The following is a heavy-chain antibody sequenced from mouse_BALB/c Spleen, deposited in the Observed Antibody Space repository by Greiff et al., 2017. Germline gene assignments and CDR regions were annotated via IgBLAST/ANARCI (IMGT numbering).Heavy chain of an antibody. V-gene: IGHV1-7*01. D-gene: IGHD1-1*01. CDR3: AREYSPYYYGSSLAWFAY. Sequence: QVQLQQSGAELAKPGASVKMSCKASGYTFTSYWMHWVKQRPGQGLEWIGYINPSTGYTEYNQKFKDKATLTADKSSSTAYMQLSSLTSEDSAVYYCAREYSPYYYGSSLAWFAYWGQGTLVTVSA. CDR1: GYTFTSYW. J-gene: IGHJ3*01. CDR2: INPSTGYT.